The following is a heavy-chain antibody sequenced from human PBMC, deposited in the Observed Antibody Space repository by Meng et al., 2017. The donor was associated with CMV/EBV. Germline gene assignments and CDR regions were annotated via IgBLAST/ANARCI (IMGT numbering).Heavy chain of an antibody. CDR2: IIPILGIA. J-gene: IGHJ3*02. Sequence: SVKVSCKASGGTFSSYAISWVRQAPGQGLEWMGGIIPILGIANYAQKFQGRVTITADKSTSTAYMELSSLRSEDTAVYYCARLDVVPAARDAFDIWGQGTMVTVSS. CDR1: GGTFSSYA. CDR3: ARLDVVPAARDAFDI. D-gene: IGHD2-2*01. V-gene: IGHV1-69*10.